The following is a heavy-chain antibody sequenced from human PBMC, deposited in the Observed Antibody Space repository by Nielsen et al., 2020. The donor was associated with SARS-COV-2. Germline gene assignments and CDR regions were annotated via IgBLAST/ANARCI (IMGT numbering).Heavy chain of an antibody. V-gene: IGHV4-61*09. CDR3: ARLRVSTPHYYFDY. J-gene: IGHJ4*02. Sequence: SETLSLTCTVSGGSFSSVNYYWTWLRQPAGRGLEWIGHIFTDGYTSYNPSLMSRVSISVDTSKNQFSLKLNSVTATDTAVYYCARLRVSTPHYYFDYWGRGALVTVSS. CDR2: IFTDGYT. CDR1: GGSFSSVNYY. D-gene: IGHD6-6*01.